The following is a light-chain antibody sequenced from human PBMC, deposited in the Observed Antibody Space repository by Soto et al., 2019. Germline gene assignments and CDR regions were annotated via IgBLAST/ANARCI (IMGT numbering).Light chain of an antibody. V-gene: IGKV3-15*01. CDR1: QNIRTN. CDR2: VAS. Sequence: EIVMTQSPATLSVSPGERASLSCRASQNIRTNLAWHQLKPGQAPRLLIYVASTRAAGIPARFSGSGSGTEFTLTIDSLQSEDFAIYYCQHYNNWPLTFGGGTRVEIK. J-gene: IGKJ4*01. CDR3: QHYNNWPLT.